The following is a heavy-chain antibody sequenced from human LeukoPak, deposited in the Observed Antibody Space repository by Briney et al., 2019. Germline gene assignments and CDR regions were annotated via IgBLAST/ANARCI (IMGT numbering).Heavy chain of an antibody. D-gene: IGHD3-22*01. V-gene: IGHV3-30*18. CDR2: ISYDGSNK. CDR1: GFTFSSYG. CDR3: AKDINYYDSSGYSN. Sequence: GGSLRLSCAASGFTFSSYGMHWVRQAPGKGLEWVAVISYDGSNKYYADSVKGRFTISRDNSKNTLYLQMNSLRAEDTAVYYCAKDINYYDSSGYSNWGQGILVTVSS. J-gene: IGHJ4*02.